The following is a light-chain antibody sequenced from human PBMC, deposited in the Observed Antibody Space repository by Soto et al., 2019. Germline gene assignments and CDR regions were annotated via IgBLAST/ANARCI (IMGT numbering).Light chain of an antibody. CDR3: SSYTTSNSFV. CDR2: DVS. V-gene: IGLV2-14*01. CDR1: SSDVGGYNY. Sequence: QSALTQPASVSGSPGPSITISCTGTSSDVGGYNYVSWYQQHPGKAPKLMIYDVSNRPSGVSNRFSGSKSGNTASLTISGLQAEDEADYYCSSYTTSNSFVFGTGTKLTVL. J-gene: IGLJ1*01.